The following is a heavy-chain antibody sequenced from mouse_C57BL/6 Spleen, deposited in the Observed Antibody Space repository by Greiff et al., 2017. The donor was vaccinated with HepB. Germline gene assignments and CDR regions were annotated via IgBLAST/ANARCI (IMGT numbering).Heavy chain of an antibody. CDR3: ANITTVVAPYAMDY. J-gene: IGHJ4*01. Sequence: QVQLQQSGPGLVQPSQSLSITCTVSGFSLTSYGVHWVRQSPGKGLEWLGVIWSGGSTDYNAAFISRLSISKDNSKSQVFFKMNSLRADDTAIYYSANITTVVAPYAMDYWGQGTSVTVSS. V-gene: IGHV2-2*01. D-gene: IGHD1-1*01. CDR2: IWSGGST. CDR1: GFSLTSYG.